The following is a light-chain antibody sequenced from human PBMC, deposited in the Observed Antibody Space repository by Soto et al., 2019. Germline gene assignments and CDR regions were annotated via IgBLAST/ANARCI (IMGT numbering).Light chain of an antibody. J-gene: IGLJ1*01. Sequence: QSALTQPRSVSGSPGQSVTISCTGTSSDIGAYNFVSWYQQHPDKAPKLMIYDVIKRPSGVPDRFSGSKSGNTASLTIYGLQAEDEADYYFCSYAGSYTRVFGTGTKVTVL. CDR1: SSDIGAYNF. CDR2: DVI. V-gene: IGLV2-11*01. CDR3: CSYAGSYTRV.